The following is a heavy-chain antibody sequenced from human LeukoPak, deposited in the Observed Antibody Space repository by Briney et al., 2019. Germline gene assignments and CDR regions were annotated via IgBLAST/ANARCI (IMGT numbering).Heavy chain of an antibody. CDR2: ISPYNGNT. CDR1: GYTFTSYG. V-gene: IGHV1-18*01. CDR3: ARTPNPIGYCSGGSCSRVLDY. D-gene: IGHD2-15*01. Sequence: GASVKVSCKASGYTFTSYGINWVRQAPGQGLEWMGWISPYNGNTNYAQNLQGRVTLTTDTSTTTAYLELRSLRSEDTAVYYCARTPNPIGYCSGGSCSRVLDYWGQGTLVTVSS. J-gene: IGHJ4*02.